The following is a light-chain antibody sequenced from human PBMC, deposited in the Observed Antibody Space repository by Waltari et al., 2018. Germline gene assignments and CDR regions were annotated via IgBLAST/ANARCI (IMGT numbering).Light chain of an antibody. CDR2: QVT. Sequence: QSALTQPPSVSGSPGQSIPISCTGTSSDVGGYNHVSCYQQQPGKAPKPLILQVTNRPSGISNRFSGSKSGNTASLTISGLQAEDEGEYYCSSFTTIGTLVVFGGGTKVTVL. CDR1: SSDVGGYNH. V-gene: IGLV2-14*01. J-gene: IGLJ2*01. CDR3: SSFTTIGTLVV.